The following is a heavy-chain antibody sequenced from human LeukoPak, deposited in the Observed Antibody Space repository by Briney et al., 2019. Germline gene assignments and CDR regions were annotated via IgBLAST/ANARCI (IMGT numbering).Heavy chain of an antibody. CDR3: ARGPYCSGGSCYPRWFDP. V-gene: IGHV4-34*01. CDR1: GGSFSGYY. Sequence: SETLSLTCAVYGGSFSGYYWSWIRQPPGKGLEWIVEINHSGSTNYNPSLKSRVTISVDTSKNQFSLKLSSVTAADTAVYYCARGPYCSGGSCYPRWFDPWGQGTLVTVSS. CDR2: INHSGST. D-gene: IGHD2-15*01. J-gene: IGHJ5*02.